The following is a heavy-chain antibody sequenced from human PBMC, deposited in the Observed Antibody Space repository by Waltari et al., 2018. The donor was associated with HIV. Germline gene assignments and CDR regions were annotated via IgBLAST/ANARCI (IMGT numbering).Heavy chain of an antibody. CDR2: ISYDGSNE. CDR3: AREGLPFYYYYYMDV. V-gene: IGHV3-30*01. CDR1: SSYI. Sequence: SSYIMHWVRQAPGKGLEWVAIISYDGSNENYADSVRGRFTISRVNSKNTLYLRMNNLRAEDTAVYYCAREGLPFYYYYYMDVWGQGTTVTVSS. J-gene: IGHJ6*03.